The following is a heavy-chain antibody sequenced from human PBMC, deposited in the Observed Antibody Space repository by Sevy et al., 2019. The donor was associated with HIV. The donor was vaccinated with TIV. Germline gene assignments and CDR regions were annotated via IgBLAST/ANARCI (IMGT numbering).Heavy chain of an antibody. CDR3: ARDRVTYYYDSSGYYTSGYGMDV. D-gene: IGHD3-22*01. V-gene: IGHV3-53*01. J-gene: IGHJ6*02. CDR1: GFTVSSNY. CDR2: SYSGDRT. Sequence: GGSLRLSCAASGFTVSSNYMSWVRQAPGKGLEWVSDSYSGDRTDYADSVKGRFTISRDNSKNTLYLQMNSLRAEDTAVYYCARDRVTYYYDSSGYYTSGYGMDVWGQGTTVTVSS.